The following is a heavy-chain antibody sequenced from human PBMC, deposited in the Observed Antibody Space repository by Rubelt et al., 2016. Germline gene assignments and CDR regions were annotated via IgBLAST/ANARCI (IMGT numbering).Heavy chain of an antibody. CDR3: AREVVKGCFDL. Sequence: QVQLVQSGAEVKKPGASVKVSCKASGYTFPRYALHWVRQAPGQRLEWMGWINADNGNTNYSQTFQGRVTITRDTSASTTYMGLSSLTSEDTAVYYCAREVVKGCFDLWGRGTLVTVSS. D-gene: IGHD4-23*01. V-gene: IGHV1-3*01. CDR1: GYTFPRYA. CDR2: INADNGNT. J-gene: IGHJ2*01.